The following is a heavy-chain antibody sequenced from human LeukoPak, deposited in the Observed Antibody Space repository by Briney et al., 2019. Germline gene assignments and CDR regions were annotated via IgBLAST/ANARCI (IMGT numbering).Heavy chain of an antibody. D-gene: IGHD6-13*01. CDR2: IGTAGDT. V-gene: IGHV3-13*01. Sequence: GGSLRLSCAASGFTFSSYDMHWVRQGTGKGLEWVSAIGTAGDTYYPGSVKGRFTISRENAKNSLYLQMNSLRAGDTAVYYCARVIEWAQQLKFYYYYYYMDVWGKGTTVTVSS. CDR1: GFTFSSYD. CDR3: ARVIEWAQQLKFYYYYYYMDV. J-gene: IGHJ6*03.